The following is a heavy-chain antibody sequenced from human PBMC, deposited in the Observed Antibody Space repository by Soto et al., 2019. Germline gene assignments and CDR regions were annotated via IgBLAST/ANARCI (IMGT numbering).Heavy chain of an antibody. Sequence: GGSLRLSCAASGFTFSSYSMNWVRQAPGKGLEWVSYISSSSSTIYYADSVKGRFTISRDNAKNSLYLQMNSLRAEDTAVYYCARANYGSGSYYGDYWGQGTLVTVSS. V-gene: IGHV3-48*01. CDR2: ISSSSSTI. D-gene: IGHD3-10*01. CDR1: GFTFSSYS. J-gene: IGHJ4*02. CDR3: ARANYGSGSYYGDY.